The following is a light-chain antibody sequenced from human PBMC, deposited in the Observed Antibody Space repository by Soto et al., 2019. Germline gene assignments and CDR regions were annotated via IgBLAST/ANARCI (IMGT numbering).Light chain of an antibody. V-gene: IGKV1-8*01. CDR3: QQYYSWWT. Sequence: AIRMTQSPSSLSASTGDRVTITCRASQGISSYLAWYQQKPGKAPKLLIYAASTLQSGVPSRFSGSGSGTDFTLTISCLQSEDFATYYCQQYYSWWTFGQGTKVEIK. CDR1: QGISSY. CDR2: AAS. J-gene: IGKJ1*01.